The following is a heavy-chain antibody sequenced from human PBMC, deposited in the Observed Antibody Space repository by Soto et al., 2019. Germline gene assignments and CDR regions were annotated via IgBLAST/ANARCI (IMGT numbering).Heavy chain of an antibody. CDR2: IDPSDSYT. V-gene: IGHV5-10-1*01. CDR3: ARGSCNRDSCGYYY. Sequence: PGESLKISCKGSGYSFTTYWITWVRQMPGKGLEWMGRIDPSDSYTNYSPSFQGHVTISADKSFMTAYLQWNSLKASDSAMYYCARGSCNRDSCGYYYWGQGTLVTVSS. J-gene: IGHJ4*02. CDR1: GYSFTTYW. D-gene: IGHD3-22*01.